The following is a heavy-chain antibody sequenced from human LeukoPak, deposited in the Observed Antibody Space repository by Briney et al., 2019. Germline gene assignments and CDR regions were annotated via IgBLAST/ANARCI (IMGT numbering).Heavy chain of an antibody. CDR1: GFTFSSYG. D-gene: IGHD6-19*01. Sequence: GGSLRLSCAASGFTFSSYGMHWVRQAPGKGLEWVAVISYDGSNKYYADSVKGRFTISRDNSKNTLYLQMNSLRAEDTAVYYCANSRGQWLRGDFWGQGTLVTVSS. J-gene: IGHJ4*02. CDR2: ISYDGSNK. V-gene: IGHV3-30*18. CDR3: ANSRGQWLRGDF.